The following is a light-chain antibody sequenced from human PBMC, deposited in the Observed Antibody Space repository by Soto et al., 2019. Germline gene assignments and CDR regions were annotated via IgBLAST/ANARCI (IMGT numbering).Light chain of an antibody. V-gene: IGKV3-11*01. CDR2: DAS. CDR3: QHRSNWPLT. CDR1: QSVSTY. Sequence: EIVLTQSPATLSLSPGEGATLSCRASQSVSTYLVWYQQKPGQAPRLLIYDASNRATGIPARFSGSGSGTDFTLTISSLEPEDFAVYYCQHRSNWPLTFGGGTKVDIK. J-gene: IGKJ4*01.